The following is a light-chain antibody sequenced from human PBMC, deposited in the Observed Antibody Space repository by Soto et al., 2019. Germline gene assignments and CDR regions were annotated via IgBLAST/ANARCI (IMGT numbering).Light chain of an antibody. CDR2: DVS. CDR3: SSYTSSKTVV. Sequence: QSALTQPASVSGSPGQSITISCTGTSSDVGGYNHVSWYQQHPGEAPKVMIYDVSNRPSGVSNRFSGSKSGNTASLTISGLQGEDEADYYCSSYTSSKTVVFGGGTQLTVL. J-gene: IGLJ2*01. V-gene: IGLV2-14*03. CDR1: SSDVGGYNH.